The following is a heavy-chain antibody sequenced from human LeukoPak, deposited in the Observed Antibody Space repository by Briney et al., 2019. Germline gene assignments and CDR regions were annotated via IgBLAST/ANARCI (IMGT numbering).Heavy chain of an antibody. V-gene: IGHV4-39*01. J-gene: IGHJ4*02. CDR1: GVSIRDNSYY. Sequence: SETLSLTCTVSGVSIRDNSYYWGWVRQPPGKGLEWIGSMFYTGSTYYNPSLRPRVTLSVDTSKNQLSLNLKSGTAADTAVYFCARLLLGSTVIDYWGQGALVIVSS. CDR2: MFYTGST. D-gene: IGHD2-2*01. CDR3: ARLLLGSTVIDY.